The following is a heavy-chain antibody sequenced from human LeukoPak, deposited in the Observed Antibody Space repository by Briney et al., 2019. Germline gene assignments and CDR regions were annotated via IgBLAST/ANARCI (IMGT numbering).Heavy chain of an antibody. V-gene: IGHV1-46*01. D-gene: IGHD6-13*01. CDR2: INPSGGST. J-gene: IGHJ4*02. CDR3: ARVGRVAAAGGKYYFDY. Sequence: ASVKVSCKASGYTFTSYYMHWVRQAPGQGLEWMGIINPSGGSTSYAQKFRGRVTMTGDTSTSTVYMELSSLRSEDTAVYYCARVGRVAAAGGKYYFDYWGQGTLVTVSS. CDR1: GYTFTSYY.